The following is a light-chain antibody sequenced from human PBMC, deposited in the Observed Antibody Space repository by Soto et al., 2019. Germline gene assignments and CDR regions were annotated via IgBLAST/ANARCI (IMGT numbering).Light chain of an antibody. CDR1: SGYNSYA. CDR2: LNSDGSH. Sequence: QPVLTQSPSASASLGAAVKLTCTLSSGYNSYAITWHQQQPEKGPRYLMRLNSDGSHDKGDGIPDRFSGSSSGTERYLIISSLQPEDEADYYCQTWGTGMGVFGGGTQVTVL. J-gene: IGLJ2*01. V-gene: IGLV4-69*01. CDR3: QTWGTGMGV.